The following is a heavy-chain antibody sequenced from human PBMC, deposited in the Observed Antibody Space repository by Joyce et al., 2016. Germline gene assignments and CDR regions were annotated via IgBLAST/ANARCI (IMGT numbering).Heavy chain of an antibody. J-gene: IGHJ3*01. V-gene: IGHV3-53*01. Sequence: EVQLVESGRGLIQPGGSLRLSCAASGFTVSDKYMNWVRQTPGKGLEWVSVIYPGGGTYHADSVKGRFTISRDNSKNTMYLQMNSLRAEDTAVYYCARGLGDAFDLWGQGTRVTVSS. D-gene: IGHD7-27*01. CDR2: IYPGGGT. CDR3: ARGLGDAFDL. CDR1: GFTVSDKY.